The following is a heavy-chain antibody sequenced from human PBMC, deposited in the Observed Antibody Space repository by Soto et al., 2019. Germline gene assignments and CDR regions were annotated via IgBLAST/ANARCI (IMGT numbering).Heavy chain of an antibody. CDR2: INPNGGVT. J-gene: IGHJ6*03. V-gene: IGHV1-2*04. D-gene: IGHD5-12*01. CDR3: ARESGGATATLDYYYFYMDV. Sequence: QVQLVQSGAEVKRPGASVTVSCRSSGDTFNDYYIHWVRQAPGQGLEWMGWINPNGGVTKYAQKFQGWVSMTRDPSIRTVYMQLIRLRSDDTAVYYCARESGGATATLDYYYFYMDVWGTGTTVTVSS. CDR1: GDTFNDYY.